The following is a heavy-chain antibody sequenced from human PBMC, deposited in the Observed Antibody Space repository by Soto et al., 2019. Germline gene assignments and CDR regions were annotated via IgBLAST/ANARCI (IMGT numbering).Heavy chain of an antibody. Sequence: GGSLRLSCAASGFTVSSNYMSWVRQAPGKGLEWVSVIYSGGSTYYADSVKGRFTISRDNSKNIMYLQMTSLKVEDTATYFCAKDLRPDGRYDLDYWGQGTQVTVSS. CDR2: IYSGGST. V-gene: IGHV3-66*01. CDR1: GFTVSSNY. CDR3: AKDLRPDGRYDLDY. J-gene: IGHJ4*02. D-gene: IGHD2-15*01.